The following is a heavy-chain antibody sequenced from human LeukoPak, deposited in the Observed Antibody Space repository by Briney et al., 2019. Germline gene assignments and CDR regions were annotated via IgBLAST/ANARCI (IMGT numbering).Heavy chain of an antibody. D-gene: IGHD3-9*01. V-gene: IGHV3-15*01. CDR2: IKSKTDGGTT. J-gene: IGHJ4*02. CDR1: GFTFSNAW. CDR3: TCGFDWLLPPLPESDY. Sequence: GGPLRLSCAASGFTFSNAWMSWVRQAPGKGLEWVGRIKSKTDGGTTDYAAPVKGRFTISRDDSKNTLYLQMNSLKTEDTAVYYCTCGFDWLLPPLPESDYWGQGTLVTVSS.